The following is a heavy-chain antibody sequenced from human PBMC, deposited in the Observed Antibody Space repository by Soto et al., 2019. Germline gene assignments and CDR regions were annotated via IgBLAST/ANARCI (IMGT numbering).Heavy chain of an antibody. CDR1: GFTVSRDY. Sequence: EVQLVESGGGLIQPGGSLRLSCAASGFTVSRDYMSWVRQAPGKGLEWVSVIYTGGSTYYADSVKGRFTFSRDNSKNTLYLQMNRLRAEDTAVYYGARAYGGNPALFDPWGQGTLVTVSS. D-gene: IGHD4-17*01. J-gene: IGHJ5*02. CDR2: IYTGGST. CDR3: ARAYGGNPALFDP. V-gene: IGHV3-53*01.